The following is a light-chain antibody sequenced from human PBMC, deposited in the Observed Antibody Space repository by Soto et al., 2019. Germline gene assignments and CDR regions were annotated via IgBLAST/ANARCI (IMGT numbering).Light chain of an antibody. J-gene: IGLJ3*02. Sequence: SALTQPASVSGSPGQTITISCTGTSSDVGGYNYVSWDQQHPGKAPKLMIYDVSNRPSGVSNRFSSSKSGNTASLTISGLQAEDEADYYRSSYTSSSTRVFGVGTKLTVL. CDR3: SSYTSSSTRV. V-gene: IGLV2-14*01. CDR2: DVS. CDR1: SSDVGGYNY.